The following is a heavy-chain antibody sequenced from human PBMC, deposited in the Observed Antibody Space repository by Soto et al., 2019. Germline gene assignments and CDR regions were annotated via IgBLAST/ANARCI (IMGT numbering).Heavy chain of an antibody. CDR3: ARVPSYYDFWSGYYSRWFDP. CDR2: INAGNGNT. CDR1: GYTFTSYA. Sequence: GASVKVSCKASGYTFTSYAMHWVRQAPGQRLEWMGWINAGNGNTKYSQKFQGRVTITRDTSASTAYMELSSLRSEDTAVYYCARVPSYYDFWSGYYSRWFDPWGQGTLVTVSS. J-gene: IGHJ5*02. D-gene: IGHD3-3*01. V-gene: IGHV1-3*01.